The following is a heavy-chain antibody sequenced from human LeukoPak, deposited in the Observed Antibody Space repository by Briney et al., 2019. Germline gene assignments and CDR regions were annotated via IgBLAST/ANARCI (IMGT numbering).Heavy chain of an antibody. CDR3: ARPGWTGDDY. CDR2: IYTSGST. J-gene: IGHJ4*02. Sequence: SETLSLTCTVSGGSISSGSYYWSWIRQPAGKGLEWIGRIYTSGSTNYNPSLKSRVTISVDTSKNQFSLKLSSVTAADTAVYYCARPGWTGDDYWGQGTLVTVSS. V-gene: IGHV4-61*02. CDR1: GGSISSGSYY. D-gene: IGHD6-19*01.